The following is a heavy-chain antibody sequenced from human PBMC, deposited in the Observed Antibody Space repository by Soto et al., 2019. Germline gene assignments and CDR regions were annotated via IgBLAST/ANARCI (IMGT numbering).Heavy chain of an antibody. D-gene: IGHD2-2*01. V-gene: IGHV3-15*02. Sequence: EVPLVESGGALVKPGESLTLSCAASGFTFNSAWMTWVRQAPGKGLEWVVRIKSWTDGGTVDTAAPVKGRFTIPRDDSNNTFYLQMNSLNSEDAAVYYCTTWPREKCCTSVSCYAGSAYWGKGTLVTVSS. J-gene: IGHJ4*02. CDR2: IKSWTDGGTV. CDR3: TTWPREKCCTSVSCYAGSAY. CDR1: GFTFNSAW.